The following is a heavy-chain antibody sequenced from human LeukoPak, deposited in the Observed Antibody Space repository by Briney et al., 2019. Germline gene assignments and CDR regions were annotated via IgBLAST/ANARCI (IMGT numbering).Heavy chain of an antibody. CDR3: ARVVADLSRIAHLGGWFDP. J-gene: IGHJ5*02. V-gene: IGHV1-18*01. CDR2: ISAYNGNT. CDR1: GYTFTSYG. D-gene: IGHD2-15*01. Sequence: ASVKVSCKASGYTFTSYGISWVRQAPGQGLEWMGWISAYNGNTNYAQKLQGRVTMTTDTSTSTAYMELRSLRSDDTAVYYCARVVADLSRIAHLGGWFDPWGQGTLVTVSS.